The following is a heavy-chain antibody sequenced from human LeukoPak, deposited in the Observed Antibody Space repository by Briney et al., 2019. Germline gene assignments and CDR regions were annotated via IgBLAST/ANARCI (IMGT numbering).Heavy chain of an antibody. CDR2: IYYSGST. Sequence: SETLSLTCTVSGGSISSYYWSWIRQPPGKGLEWIGYIYYSGSTNYNPSLKSRVTISVDTSKNQFSLKLSSVTAADTAVYYCARDPPGSGWYHLPYYYYYGMDVWGQGTTVTVSS. J-gene: IGHJ6*02. CDR3: ARDPPGSGWYHLPYYYYYGMDV. V-gene: IGHV4-59*01. D-gene: IGHD6-19*01. CDR1: GGSISSYY.